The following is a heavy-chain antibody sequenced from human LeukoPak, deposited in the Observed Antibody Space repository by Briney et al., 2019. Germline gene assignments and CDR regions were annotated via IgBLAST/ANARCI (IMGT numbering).Heavy chain of an antibody. CDR2: IIPILGIA. CDR1: GGTFSSYA. V-gene: IGHV1-69*04. Sequence: SVKVSCKASGGTFSSYAISWVRQAPGQGLEWMGRIIPILGIANYAQKFQGRVTITADKSTSTAYMELSSLRSEDTAVYYCAIVVSPAAGYYYYGMDVWGQGTTVTVSS. CDR3: AIVVSPAAGYYYYGMDV. D-gene: IGHD6-13*01. J-gene: IGHJ6*02.